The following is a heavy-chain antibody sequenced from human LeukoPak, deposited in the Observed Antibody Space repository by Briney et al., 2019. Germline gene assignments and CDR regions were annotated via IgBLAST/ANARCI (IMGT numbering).Heavy chain of an antibody. V-gene: IGHV3-11*06. D-gene: IGHD5-18*01. CDR1: GFTFSDYY. CDR3: AREKVDSYGYAFDI. CDR2: ISSSSSYT. J-gene: IGHJ3*02. Sequence: PGGSLRLSCAASGFTFSDYYMNWIRQAPGKGLEWVSYISSSSSYTNYADSMKGRFTISRDNAQNALYLQMNSLRAEDTAVYYCAREKVDSYGYAFDIWGQGTMVTVSS.